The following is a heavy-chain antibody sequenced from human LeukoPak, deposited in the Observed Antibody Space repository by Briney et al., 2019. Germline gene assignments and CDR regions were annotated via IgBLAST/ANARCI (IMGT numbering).Heavy chain of an antibody. CDR3: ADYCSGSDIFDY. CDR1: GFSFSDYA. D-gene: IGHD3-10*01. V-gene: IGHV3-23*01. CDR2: ISGRGDST. J-gene: IGHJ4*02. Sequence: PGGSLRLSCVASGFSFSDYAMSWVLQAPGKGLEWVSGISGRGDSTYYADSVKGRFTISRDNSKNTLYVEMTSLRAEDTAVYYCADYCSGSDIFDYWGQGTLVTVSS.